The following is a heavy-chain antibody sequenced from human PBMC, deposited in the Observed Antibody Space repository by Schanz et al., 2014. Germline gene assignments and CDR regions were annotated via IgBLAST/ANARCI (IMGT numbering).Heavy chain of an antibody. CDR1: GGTFSSFG. V-gene: IGHV1-8*01. CDR3: ARDGVDAAAGGNY. J-gene: IGHJ4*02. Sequence: VQLEQSGAEVKKPGSSVKVSCKASGGTFSSFGINWVRQAPGQGLEWMGWINGYNGHTLYAQKFQGRVTMTRDTSTSTVYMELSSLRSEDTAVYYCARDGVDAAAGGNYWGQGTLVTVSS. CDR2: INGYNGHT. D-gene: IGHD6-13*01.